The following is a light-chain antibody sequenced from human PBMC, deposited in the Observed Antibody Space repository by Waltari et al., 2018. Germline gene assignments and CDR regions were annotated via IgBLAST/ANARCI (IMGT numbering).Light chain of an antibody. CDR3: SSYAGTNTLV. Sequence: QAALTQPRSVSGSPGQSVTISCTGTSSDIGGYNYVYWYQQHPGTAPKLMIYEVSKRPSGVSDRFSGSKSGNTASLTISGLQAEDEADYYCSSYAGTNTLVFGGGTRLTVL. CDR2: EVS. V-gene: IGLV2-11*01. J-gene: IGLJ2*01. CDR1: SSDIGGYNY.